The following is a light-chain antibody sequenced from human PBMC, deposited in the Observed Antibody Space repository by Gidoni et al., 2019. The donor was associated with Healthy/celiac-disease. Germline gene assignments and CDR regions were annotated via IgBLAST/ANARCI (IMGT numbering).Light chain of an antibody. CDR1: QGISNY. Sequence: DIQMTQYPSSLSASVGDRVTITCRASQGISNYLAWYQQKPGKVPKLLIYAASTLQSGVPSRFSGSGSGTDFTLTISSLQPEDVATYYCQKYNSALFTFXPXTKVDIK. V-gene: IGKV1-27*01. J-gene: IGKJ3*01. CDR3: QKYNSALFT. CDR2: AAS.